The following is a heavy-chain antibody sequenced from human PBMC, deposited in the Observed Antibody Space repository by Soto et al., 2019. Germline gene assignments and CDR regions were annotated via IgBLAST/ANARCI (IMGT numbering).Heavy chain of an antibody. Sequence: SETLSLTCTVSGDSISSYSWSWIRQPPGKGLEWIGNIHYNGNTKYNPSLKSRVTMSVDTSKNQFSLKLISVTAADTAVYYCAKCITALGPIDYWGQGTLVTVSS. CDR2: IHYNGNT. CDR3: AKCITALGPIDY. V-gene: IGHV4-59*01. CDR1: GDSISSYS. D-gene: IGHD6-6*01. J-gene: IGHJ4*02.